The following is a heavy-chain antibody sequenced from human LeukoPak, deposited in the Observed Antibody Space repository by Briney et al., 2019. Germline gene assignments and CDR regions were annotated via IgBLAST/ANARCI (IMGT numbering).Heavy chain of an antibody. D-gene: IGHD3-3*01. CDR2: INQDETEK. CDR1: GFTLETFW. V-gene: IGHV3-7*03. CDR3: ARDIRKRGYYDFWSGYYKGSPIYYGMDV. Sequence: GGSLRLSCVASGFTLETFWMSCIRQAPGKGLEWVANINQDETEKYFVDAVKGRFTISRDNAQNSVYLQMSSLRAEDTAIYYCARDIRKRGYYDFWSGYYKGSPIYYGMDVWGQGTAVTVSS. J-gene: IGHJ6*02.